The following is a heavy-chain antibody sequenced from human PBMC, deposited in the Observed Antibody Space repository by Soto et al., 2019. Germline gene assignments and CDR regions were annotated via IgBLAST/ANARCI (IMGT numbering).Heavy chain of an antibody. Sequence: SETLSLTCAVYGGSFSGYYWSWIRQPPGKGLEWIGEINHSGSTNYNPSLKSRVTISVDTSKNQFSLKLSSVTAADTAVYYCARRWGGTFDIWGQGTMVTVSS. D-gene: IGHD3-10*01. J-gene: IGHJ3*02. V-gene: IGHV4-34*01. CDR1: GGSFSGYY. CDR3: ARRWGGTFDI. CDR2: INHSGST.